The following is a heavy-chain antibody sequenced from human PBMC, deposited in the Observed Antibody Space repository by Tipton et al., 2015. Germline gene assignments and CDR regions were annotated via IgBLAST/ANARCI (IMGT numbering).Heavy chain of an antibody. V-gene: IGHV3-23*01. CDR1: GFIFNNYM. Sequence: SLRLSCAASGFIFNNYMMTWVRQTPGKGLEWVSSLFTSDTYYADSVKGRFFISRDNSKNAVYLQMNSLRAEDTAVYWCVRTRGVPGKRGFDYWGQGTLVTVSS. J-gene: IGHJ4*02. CDR3: VRTRGVPGKRGFDY. CDR2: LFTSDT. D-gene: IGHD6-19*01.